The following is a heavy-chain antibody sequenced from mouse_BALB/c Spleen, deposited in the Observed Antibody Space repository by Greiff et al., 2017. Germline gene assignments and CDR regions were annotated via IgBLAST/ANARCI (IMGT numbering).Heavy chain of an antibody. CDR2: IRLKSNNYAT. D-gene: IGHD1-2*01. CDR3: TRRDYGYAIYDAMDY. CDR1: GFTFSNYW. J-gene: IGHJ4*01. V-gene: IGHV6-6*02. Sequence: EVKVEESGGGLVQPGGSMKLSCVASGFTFSNYWMNWVRQSPEKGLEWVAEIRLKSNNYATHYAESVKGRFTISRDDSKSSVYLQMNNLRAEDTGIYYCTRRDYGYAIYDAMDYWGQGTSVTVSS.